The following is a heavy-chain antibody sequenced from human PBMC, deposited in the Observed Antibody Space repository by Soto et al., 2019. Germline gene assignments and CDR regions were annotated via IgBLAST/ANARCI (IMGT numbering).Heavy chain of an antibody. J-gene: IGHJ4*01. Sequence: YWIAWVRQTPGKGLEWMGLIYPYDSDTRYSPSFQGQVTISVDKSIHTAYLQWNSLKLSDSAMYYCARREASGGFPDYWGQGTLVTVSS. CDR1: YW. D-gene: IGHD3-10*01. CDR2: IYPYDSDT. V-gene: IGHV5-51*01. CDR3: ARREASGGFPDY.